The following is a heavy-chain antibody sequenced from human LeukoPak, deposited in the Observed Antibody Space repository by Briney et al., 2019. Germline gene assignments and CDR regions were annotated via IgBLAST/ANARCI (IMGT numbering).Heavy chain of an antibody. J-gene: IGHJ4*01. Sequence: GSLRLSCAASGFSFNYAWVSWVRQPPGKGLEWIGEVNLQGSTNYNPSLMGRVAIAVDTSENHISLQLTSVTAADTAVYYCAREGGPYRPLDYSGQGTLVTVSS. CDR2: VNLQGST. V-gene: IGHV4-4*02. CDR1: GFSFNYAW. CDR3: AREGGPYRPLDY.